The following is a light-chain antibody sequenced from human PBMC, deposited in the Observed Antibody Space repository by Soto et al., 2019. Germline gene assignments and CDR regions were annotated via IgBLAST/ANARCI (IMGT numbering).Light chain of an antibody. CDR1: SSDVGAYDY. V-gene: IGLV2-14*03. CDR3: ASHTTTNTRV. J-gene: IGLJ1*01. CDR2: EVS. Sequence: QSALTQPASVSGSPGQSIAISCTGTSSDVGAYDYVSWYQQHPDRAPRLVIYEVSNRPSGVSNRFSGSKSVNTATLTISGLQAEDEADDYCASHTTTNTRVFGTGTKLTVL.